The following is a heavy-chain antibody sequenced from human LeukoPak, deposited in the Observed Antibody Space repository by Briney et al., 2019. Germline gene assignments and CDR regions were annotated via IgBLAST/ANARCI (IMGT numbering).Heavy chain of an antibody. Sequence: SETLSLTCAVYGGSFSGYYWSWIRQPPGKGLEWIGYIYYSGSTNYNPSLKSRVTISVDTSKNQFSLKLSSVTAADTAVYYCASGPEPPDFDYWGQGTLVTVSS. CDR3: ASGPEPPDFDY. V-gene: IGHV4-59*08. J-gene: IGHJ4*02. CDR2: IYYSGST. D-gene: IGHD1-14*01. CDR1: GGSFSGYY.